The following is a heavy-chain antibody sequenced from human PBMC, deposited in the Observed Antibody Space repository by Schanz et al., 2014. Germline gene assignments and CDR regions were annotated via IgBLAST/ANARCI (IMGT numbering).Heavy chain of an antibody. CDR1: GFTFSSYS. CDR2: ISSSSRTR. CDR3: ARIGGNDFDY. J-gene: IGHJ4*02. Sequence: EVQLLESGGGLVQPGGSLRLSCAASGFTFSSYSMNWVRQAPGKGLEWVSSISSSSRTRNYADSVKGRFTISRDNAKNSLYLEMNSLRAEDTAVYYCARIGGNDFDYWGQGTLVSVSS. V-gene: IGHV3-48*01. D-gene: IGHD6-25*01.